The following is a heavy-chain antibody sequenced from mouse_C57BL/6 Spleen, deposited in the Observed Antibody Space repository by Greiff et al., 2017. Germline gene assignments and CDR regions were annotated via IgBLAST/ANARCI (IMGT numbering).Heavy chain of an antibody. J-gene: IGHJ4*01. CDR3: ERHDSKGDAMDH. CDR2: IDPSDSYT. D-gene: IGHD2-5*01. V-gene: IGHV1-69*01. Sequence: QVQLQQSVAELVMPGASVKLSCKASVYTFTSYWMHWVKQRPGQGLEWIGEIDPSDSYTNYNQKFKGKSTLTVDKSSSTAYMQLSSLTSEDSAVYYCERHDSKGDAMDHWAQGTSATISP. CDR1: VYTFTSYW.